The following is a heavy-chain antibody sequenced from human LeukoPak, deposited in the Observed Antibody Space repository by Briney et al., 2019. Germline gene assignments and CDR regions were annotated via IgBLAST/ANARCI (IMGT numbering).Heavy chain of an antibody. D-gene: IGHD1-26*01. CDR3: ARGRSNYYGMDV. V-gene: IGHV4-59*01. Sequence: SETLSLTCSVSDGSINSYYWNWFRRPPGKGREWIGYIYYNGNTNYSPSLKSRVTMSVDTSKNLFSLKVSSVTAADTAVYYCARGRSNYYGMDVWGQGTTVTVSS. CDR1: DGSINSYY. CDR2: IYYNGNT. J-gene: IGHJ6*02.